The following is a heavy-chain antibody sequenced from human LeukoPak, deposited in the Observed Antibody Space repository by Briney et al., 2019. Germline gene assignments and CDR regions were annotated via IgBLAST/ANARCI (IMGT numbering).Heavy chain of an antibody. CDR1: GYTFTGYY. V-gene: IGHV1-2*04. CDR3: ARAAAVWYYYYGMDV. Sequence: ASVKVPCKASGYTFTGYYMHWVRQAPGQGLEWMGWINPNSGGTNYAQKFQGWVTMTRDTSISTAYMELSRLRSDDAAVYYCARAAAVWYYYYGMDVWGQGTTVTVSS. J-gene: IGHJ6*02. D-gene: IGHD6-13*01. CDR2: INPNSGGT.